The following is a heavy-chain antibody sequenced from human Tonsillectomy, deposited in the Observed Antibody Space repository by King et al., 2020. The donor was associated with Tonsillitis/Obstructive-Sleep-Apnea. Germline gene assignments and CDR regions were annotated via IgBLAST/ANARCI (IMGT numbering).Heavy chain of an antibody. CDR2: IYWDDDK. Sequence: TLKESGPTLVKPTQTLTLTCTFSGFSLSTSGVGVGWIRQPPGKALEWLALIYWDDDKRYSPSLKSRLTITKDTSKNQVVLTMTNMDPVDTATYYCAHRPLGVGYCSGGSCGVRWFDPWGQGTLVTVSS. CDR3: AHRPLGVGYCSGGSCGVRWFDP. V-gene: IGHV2-5*02. D-gene: IGHD2-15*01. J-gene: IGHJ5*02. CDR1: GFSLSTSGVG.